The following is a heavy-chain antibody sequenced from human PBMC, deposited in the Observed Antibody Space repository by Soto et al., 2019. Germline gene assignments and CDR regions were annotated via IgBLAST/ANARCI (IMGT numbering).Heavy chain of an antibody. CDR3: ARGSRCSGGSCYRRHDAFDI. J-gene: IGHJ3*02. CDR2: IYYSGST. V-gene: IGHV4-39*01. CDR1: GGSISSSSYY. Sequence: PSETLSLTCTVSGGSISSSSYYWGWIRQPPGKGLEWIGSIYYSGSTYYNPSLKSRVTISVDTSKNQFSLKLSSVTAADTAVYYCARGSRCSGGSCYRRHDAFDIWGQGTMVTVSS. D-gene: IGHD2-15*01.